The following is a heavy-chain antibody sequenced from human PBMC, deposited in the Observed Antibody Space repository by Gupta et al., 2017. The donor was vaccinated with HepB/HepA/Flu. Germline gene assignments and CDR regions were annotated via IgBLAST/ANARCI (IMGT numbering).Heavy chain of an antibody. CDR1: GVTFSSYG. CDR2: ISYDGSNK. J-gene: IGHJ4*02. CDR3: AKGHSSSPLFDY. Sequence: QVLSVESGGGVVQRVRPLRRSCAAPGVTFSSYGMHWVRQAPGKGLEWVAVISYDGSNKYYADSVKGRFTISRDNSKNTLYLQMNSLRAEDTAVYYCAKGHSSSPLFDYWGQGTLVTVSS. D-gene: IGHD6-6*01. V-gene: IGHV3-30*18.